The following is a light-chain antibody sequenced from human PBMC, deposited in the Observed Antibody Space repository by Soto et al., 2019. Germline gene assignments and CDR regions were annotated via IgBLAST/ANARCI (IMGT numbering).Light chain of an antibody. V-gene: IGLV2-23*02. CDR2: EVT. Sequence: QSALTQPASVSGSPGQSITIPCTGTSGDVGSYNLVSWYQQHPGKAPKLLIYEVTERPSGVSNRFSGSKSGNTASLTISELQPDDEADYYCCSYAGNSEVFGTGTKVTVL. CDR1: SGDVGSYNL. J-gene: IGLJ1*01. CDR3: CSYAGNSEV.